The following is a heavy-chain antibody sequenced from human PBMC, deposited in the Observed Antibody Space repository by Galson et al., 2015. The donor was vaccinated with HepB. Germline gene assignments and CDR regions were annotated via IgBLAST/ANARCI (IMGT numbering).Heavy chain of an antibody. V-gene: IGHV3-21*01. CDR1: GFTFSSYS. J-gene: IGHJ6*02. CDR3: ASLTAHSNYAYYYGMDV. D-gene: IGHD4-11*01. Sequence: SLRLSCAASGFTFSSYSMNWVRQAPGKGLEWVSSISSSSSYIYYADSVKGRFTISRDNAKNSLYLQMNSLRAEDTAVCYCASLTAHSNYAYYYGMDVWGQGTTVTVSS. CDR2: ISSSSSYI.